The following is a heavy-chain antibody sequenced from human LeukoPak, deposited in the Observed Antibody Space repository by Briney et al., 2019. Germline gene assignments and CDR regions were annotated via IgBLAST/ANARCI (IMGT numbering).Heavy chain of an antibody. CDR3: ARSGRAAAGIRDAFDI. CDR1: GGTFSSYA. Sequence: SVKVSCKASGGTFSSYAISWVRQAPGQGLEWMGGIIPIFGTANYAQKFQGRVTITADKSTSTAYMELSSLRSEDTAVYYCARSGRAAAGIRDAFDIWGQGTMVTVSS. CDR2: IIPIFGTA. J-gene: IGHJ3*02. D-gene: IGHD6-13*01. V-gene: IGHV1-69*06.